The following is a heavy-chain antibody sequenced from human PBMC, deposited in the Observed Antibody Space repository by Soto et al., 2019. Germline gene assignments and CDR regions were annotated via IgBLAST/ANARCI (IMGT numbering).Heavy chain of an antibody. Sequence: QVQLQESGPGLVRPWETLSLTCSVSGGSFNSDGYYWNWIRQPPGKGLEWIGYIHYSGSTYYNPSLKSRVTISVDTSKNQFSLKLSSVTAADTAVYYCARDGGDGYNYEYFQHWGQGTLVTVSS. J-gene: IGHJ1*01. CDR2: IHYSGST. V-gene: IGHV4-31*03. CDR3: ARDGGDGYNYEYFQH. D-gene: IGHD5-12*01. CDR1: GGSFNSDGYY.